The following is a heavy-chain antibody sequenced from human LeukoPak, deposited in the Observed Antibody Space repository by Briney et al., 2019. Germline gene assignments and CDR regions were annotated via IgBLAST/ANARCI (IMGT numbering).Heavy chain of an antibody. V-gene: IGHV4-39*07. CDR3: ARGGSYTGTTVYYYYGMDV. J-gene: IGHJ6*02. D-gene: IGHD1-7*01. CDR1: GDSISSSSYY. CDR2: IYYSGST. Sequence: PSETLSLTCTVSGDSISSSSYYWGWIRQPPGKGLEWIGSIYYSGSTNYNPSLKSRVSISVDKSKNQFSLKLSSVTAADTAVYYCARGGSYTGTTVYYYYGMDVWGQGTTVTVSS.